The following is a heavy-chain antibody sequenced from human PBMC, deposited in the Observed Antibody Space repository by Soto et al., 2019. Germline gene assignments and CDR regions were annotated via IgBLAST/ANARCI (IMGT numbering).Heavy chain of an antibody. D-gene: IGHD4-17*01. V-gene: IGHV1-18*01. CDR1: GYPFTSYV. CDR2: ISAYNGNT. Sequence: ASVKVSCKASGYPFTSYVISWVRQAPGQGLEWMGWISAYNGNTNYAQKLQGRVTMTTDTSTSTAYMELRSLRSDDTAVYYCARPPYGDGFLDIWGQGTMVTVSS. CDR3: ARPPYGDGFLDI. J-gene: IGHJ3*02.